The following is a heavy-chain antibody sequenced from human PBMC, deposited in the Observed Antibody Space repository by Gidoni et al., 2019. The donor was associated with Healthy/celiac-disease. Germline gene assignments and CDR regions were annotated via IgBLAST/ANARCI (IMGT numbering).Heavy chain of an antibody. V-gene: IGHV3-23*01. CDR2: ISGSGGST. CDR1: GFTFSSYA. J-gene: IGHJ4*02. D-gene: IGHD3-10*01. CDR3: AKDRPLYGSGSYTFDY. Sequence: EVQLLESGGGLVQPGRSLRLSCAAPGFTFSSYAMSWVRQAPGKGLEWVSAISGSGGSTYYADSVKGRFTISRDNSKNTLYLQMNSLRAEDTAVYYCAKDRPLYGSGSYTFDYWGQGTLVTVSS.